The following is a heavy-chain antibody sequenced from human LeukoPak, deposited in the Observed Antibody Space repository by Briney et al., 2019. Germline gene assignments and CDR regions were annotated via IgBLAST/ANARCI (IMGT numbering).Heavy chain of an antibody. J-gene: IGHJ4*02. Sequence: QPGRSLRLSCAASGFTFSSYGMPWVRLAPGKGLEWVAVISYDGSNKYYADSVKGRFTISRDNSKNTLYLQMNSLRAEDTAVYYCAKGMTTVVTPEFVVDYWGQGTLVTVSS. D-gene: IGHD4-23*01. V-gene: IGHV3-30*18. CDR1: GFTFSSYG. CDR2: ISYDGSNK. CDR3: AKGMTTVVTPEFVVDY.